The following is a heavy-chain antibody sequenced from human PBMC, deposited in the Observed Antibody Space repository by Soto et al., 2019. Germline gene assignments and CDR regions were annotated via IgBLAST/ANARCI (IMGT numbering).Heavy chain of an antibody. CDR1: GYTFTGYY. CDR2: INPNSGGT. J-gene: IGHJ6*02. D-gene: IGHD5-12*01. V-gene: IGHV1-2*02. Sequence: ASVKVACKASGYTFTGYYMHWVRQAPGQGLVWMGWINPNSGGTNYAQMFQGMVTMTRDTSISPAYMELSRLRSDDTAVYSCARDRVDIVATIYYYYGMDVWGQGTTVPVSS. CDR3: ARDRVDIVATIYYYYGMDV.